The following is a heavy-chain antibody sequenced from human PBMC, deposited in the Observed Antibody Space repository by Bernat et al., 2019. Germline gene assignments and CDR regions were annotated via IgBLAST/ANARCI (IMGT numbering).Heavy chain of an antibody. CDR2: IKEDGSDI. V-gene: IGHV3-7*04. Sequence: EVQLVESGGGLVQPGGSLRLSCAASGFTFSNYWMSWVRQAPGKGLEWVANIKEDGSDIYYVDSVKGRFIISRDNARNSLFLQMNSLGAEDTAVYYCARDPWSGVVVAMTNAFDIWGQGTMVTVSS. CDR1: GFTFSNYW. CDR3: ARDPWSGVVVAMTNAFDI. D-gene: IGHD3-22*01. J-gene: IGHJ3*02.